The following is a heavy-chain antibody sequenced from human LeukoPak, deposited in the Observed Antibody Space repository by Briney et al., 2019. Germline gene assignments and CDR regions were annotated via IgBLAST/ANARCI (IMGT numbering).Heavy chain of an antibody. V-gene: IGHV3-30*18. J-gene: IGHJ4*02. Sequence: GGSLRLSCAASGFTFSSYGMHWVRQPPGKGLEWVGFVSYDGSKKFYADFVEGRFSISRDNSKNTLYVQMNSLGAEDTALYYCAKLGFDSSGSHSLVDYWGQGTPVTVSS. D-gene: IGHD3-22*01. CDR2: VSYDGSKK. CDR1: GFTFSSYG. CDR3: AKLGFDSSGSHSLVDY.